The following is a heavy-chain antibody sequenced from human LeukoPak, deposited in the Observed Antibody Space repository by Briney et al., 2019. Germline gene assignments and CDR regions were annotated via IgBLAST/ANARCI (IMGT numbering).Heavy chain of an antibody. V-gene: IGHV3-33*01. CDR1: GFTFSSYG. J-gene: IGHJ6*02. CDR3: ARDLSSTSSVYYYYGMDV. D-gene: IGHD2-2*01. CDR2: IWYDGSNK. Sequence: GGSLRLSCAASGFTFSSYGMHWVRQAPGKGLEWVAVIWYDGSNKYYADSVRGRFTISRDNSKNTLYLQMNSLRAEDTAVYYCARDLSSTSSVYYYYGMDVWGQGTTVTVSS.